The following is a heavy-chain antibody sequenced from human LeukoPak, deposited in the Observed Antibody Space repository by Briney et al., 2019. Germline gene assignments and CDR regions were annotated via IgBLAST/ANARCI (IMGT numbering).Heavy chain of an antibody. D-gene: IGHD2-2*02. V-gene: IGHV3-21*01. CDR1: GFTFSSYS. Sequence: GGSLRLSCAASGFTFSSYSMNWVRQAPGKGLEWVSSISSSSSYIYYADSVKGRFTISRDNAKNSLYLQMNSLRAEDTAVYYCARETIVVVPAAIGPNWFDPWGQGTLVTVSS. CDR2: ISSSSSYI. J-gene: IGHJ5*02. CDR3: ARETIVVVPAAIGPNWFDP.